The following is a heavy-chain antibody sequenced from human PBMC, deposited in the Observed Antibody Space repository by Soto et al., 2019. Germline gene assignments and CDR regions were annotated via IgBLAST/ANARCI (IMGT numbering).Heavy chain of an antibody. D-gene: IGHD3-22*01. CDR2: ITDSGVST. CDR3: AKISSAHYYYYVMGV. Sequence: EVQLLESGGGLVQPGGSLRLSCVASGFTFSDYAMSWVRHVPGKGLEWVSAITDSGVSTYYADSVKGRFTISRDNSKNTLFLQMNSLIVEDTAIYFCAKISSAHYYYYVMGVWGQGTTVTVSS. V-gene: IGHV3-23*01. CDR1: GFTFSDYA. J-gene: IGHJ6*02.